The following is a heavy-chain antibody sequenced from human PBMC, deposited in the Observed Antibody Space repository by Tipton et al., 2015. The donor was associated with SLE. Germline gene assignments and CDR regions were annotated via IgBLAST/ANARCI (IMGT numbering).Heavy chain of an antibody. Sequence: TLSLTCAVYGGSFSGYYWSWIRQPPGKGLEWIGSIYYSGSTNYNPSLKSRVTISVDTSKNQFSLKLSSVTAADTAVYYCARSSSGWCGAFDIWGQGTMVTVSS. J-gene: IGHJ3*02. D-gene: IGHD6-19*01. CDR2: IYYSGST. V-gene: IGHV4-34*01. CDR1: GGSFSGYY. CDR3: ARSSSGWCGAFDI.